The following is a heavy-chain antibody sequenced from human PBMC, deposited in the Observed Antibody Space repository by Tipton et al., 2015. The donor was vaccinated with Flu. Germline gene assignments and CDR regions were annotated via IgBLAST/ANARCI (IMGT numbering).Heavy chain of an antibody. CDR3: ARAIGAAGGY. D-gene: IGHD2-8*01. CDR2: IKQDGSEK. Sequence: SLRLSCEASGFTFSRHWMSWVRQAPGQGLEWVANIKQDGSEKYYVGSVKGRFTISRDNAKNSLYLQMNSLRAEDTAVYYCARAIGAAGGYWGQGTLVTVSS. V-gene: IGHV3-7*01. J-gene: IGHJ4*02. CDR1: GFTFSRHW.